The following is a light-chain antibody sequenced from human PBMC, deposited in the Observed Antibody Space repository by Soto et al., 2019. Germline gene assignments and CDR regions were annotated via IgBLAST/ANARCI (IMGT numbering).Light chain of an antibody. CDR1: SIDVGAYNY. CDR2: DVI. CDR3: CSYTNSAYV. V-gene: IGLV2-11*01. J-gene: IGLJ1*01. Sequence: QSVLTQPRSVSGSPGQSVTISCTGTSIDVGAYNYVSWYQQHPAKAPNLMIYDVIKRPSGVPDRFSGSKSGNTASLTISGLQAEDEGDYYCCSYTNSAYVFGTGTKVTVL.